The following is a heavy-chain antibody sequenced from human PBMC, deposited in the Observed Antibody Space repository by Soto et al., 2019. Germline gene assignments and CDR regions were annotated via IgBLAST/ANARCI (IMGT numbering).Heavy chain of an antibody. Sequence: GGSLRLSCSASGFTFSSYAMHWVRQAPGKGLEWVAVISYDGSNKYYADSVKGRFTISRDNSKNTLYLQMNSLRAEDTAVYYCARDLKDIVVVPAASPEYYFDYWGQGTLVTVSS. CDR3: ARDLKDIVVVPAASPEYYFDY. CDR2: ISYDGSNK. V-gene: IGHV3-30-3*01. D-gene: IGHD2-2*01. J-gene: IGHJ4*02. CDR1: GFTFSSYA.